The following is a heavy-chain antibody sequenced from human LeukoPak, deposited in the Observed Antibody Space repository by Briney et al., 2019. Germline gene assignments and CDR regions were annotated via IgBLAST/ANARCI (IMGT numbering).Heavy chain of an antibody. CDR2: INHSGST. CDR3: ARHFSRAFDV. D-gene: IGHD3-3*02. V-gene: IGHV4-34*01. Sequence: SETLSLTCAVYGGSFSGYYWSWIRQPPGKGLEWIGEINHSGSTNYNPSLKSRVTISVDTSKNQFSLKLSSVTAADTAVYFCARHFSRAFDVWGQGTMVTISS. CDR1: GGSFSGYY. J-gene: IGHJ3*01.